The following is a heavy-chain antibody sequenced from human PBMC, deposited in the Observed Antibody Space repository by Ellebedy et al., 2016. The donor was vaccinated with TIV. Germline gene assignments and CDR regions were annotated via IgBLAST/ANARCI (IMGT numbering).Heavy chain of an antibody. Sequence: AASVKVSCKASGYIFTRYGITWVRQAPGQGLEWMGWISVSYGNTNYAQKIQGRVTMTTDTSTSTASMELRSLTSDDTAVYFCARTLAAGKGRGEEAFDIWGQGTMVTVSS. CDR1: GYIFTRYG. CDR2: ISVSYGNT. J-gene: IGHJ3*02. CDR3: ARTLAAGKGRGEEAFDI. V-gene: IGHV1-18*04. D-gene: IGHD3-16*01.